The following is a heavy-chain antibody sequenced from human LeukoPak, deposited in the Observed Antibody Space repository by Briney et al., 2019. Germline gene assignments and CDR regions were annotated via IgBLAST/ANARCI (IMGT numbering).Heavy chain of an antibody. V-gene: IGHV3-23*01. D-gene: IGHD6-6*01. CDR1: GFTSSSYA. J-gene: IGHJ6*03. CDR3: AKDPGAARRYYYYYMDV. CDR2: ISGSGGST. Sequence: GGSLRLSCAASGFTSSSYAMSWVRQAPGKGLEWVSAISGSGGSTYYADSVKGRFTISRDNSKNTLYLQMNSLRAEDTAVYYCAKDPGAARRYYYYYMDVWGKGTTVTVSS.